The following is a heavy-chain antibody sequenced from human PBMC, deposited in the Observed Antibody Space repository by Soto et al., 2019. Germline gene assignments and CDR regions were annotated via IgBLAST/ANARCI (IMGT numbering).Heavy chain of an antibody. CDR1: GFTFSNAW. V-gene: IGHV3-15*07. CDR3: TTGPYFGFRGVNPYYFDY. D-gene: IGHD3-10*01. Sequence: GGSLRLSCAASGFTFSNAWMNWVRQAPGKGLEWVGRIKSKTDGGTTDYAAPVKGRFTISRDDSKNTLYLQMNSLKTEDTAVYYCTTGPYFGFRGVNPYYFDYWGQGTLVTVSS. J-gene: IGHJ4*02. CDR2: IKSKTDGGTT.